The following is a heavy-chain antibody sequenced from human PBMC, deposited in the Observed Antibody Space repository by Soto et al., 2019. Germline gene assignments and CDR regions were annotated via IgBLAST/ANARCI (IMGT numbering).Heavy chain of an antibody. V-gene: IGHV4-31*03. J-gene: IGHJ4*02. CDR2: IYYSGST. CDR1: GASISSGGYY. Sequence: SETLSLTCTVSGASISSGGYYWSWLRQQPGKGLEWTAYIYYSGSTYYNPSLKSRVTIPVDTSKNQFSLKLSSVTAADTAVYYCARADYYDSSGYAWYYWGQGTLVTVSS. D-gene: IGHD3-22*01. CDR3: ARADYYDSSGYAWYY.